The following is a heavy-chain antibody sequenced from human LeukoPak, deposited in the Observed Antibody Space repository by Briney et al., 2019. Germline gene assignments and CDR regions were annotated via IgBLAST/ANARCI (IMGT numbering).Heavy chain of an antibody. CDR1: GFTFSNYW. V-gene: IGHV3-7*05. CDR2: IKQDESDK. J-gene: IGHJ6*02. Sequence: GGSLRLSCAASGFTFSNYWMSWVRQAPGKGLEWVASIKQDESDKYYVGSVKGRFTISRDSAKKSLCLQMNSPRAEDTAVYYCARDNRDIAVVPAAMGDYYYYGMDVWGQGTTVTVSS. D-gene: IGHD2-2*01. CDR3: ARDNRDIAVVPAAMGDYYYYGMDV.